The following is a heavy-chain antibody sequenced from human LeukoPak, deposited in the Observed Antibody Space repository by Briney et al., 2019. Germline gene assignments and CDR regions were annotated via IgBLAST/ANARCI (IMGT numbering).Heavy chain of an antibody. CDR1: GFTFSSYW. CDR2: INSDGSST. D-gene: IGHD2-15*01. V-gene: IGHV3-74*01. J-gene: IGHJ6*02. CDR3: ARSLGYCSGGSCYAFLYYYYGMDV. Sequence: GGSLTLSCAASGFTFSSYWMHWVRQAPGKGLVWVSRINSDGSSTSYADSVKGQFTISTDNAKYTLYMQMNSLRAEDTAVYYCARSLGYCSGGSCYAFLYYYYGMDVWGQGTTVTVSS.